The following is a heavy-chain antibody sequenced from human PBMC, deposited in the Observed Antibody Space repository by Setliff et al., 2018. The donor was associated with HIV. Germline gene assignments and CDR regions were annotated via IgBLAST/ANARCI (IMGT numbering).Heavy chain of an antibody. J-gene: IGHJ4*02. Sequence: GGSLRLSCAASGFTFDDYTMHWVRQAPGKGLEWVSIISWDGGNTYYADSVKGRFTISRDNAKNSLYLQMNSLRAEDTAVYYCARDSPPMELGYADYWGQGTLVTVSS. CDR3: ARDSPPMELGYADY. CDR1: GFTFDDYT. CDR2: ISWDGGNT. V-gene: IGHV3-43*01. D-gene: IGHD1-26*01.